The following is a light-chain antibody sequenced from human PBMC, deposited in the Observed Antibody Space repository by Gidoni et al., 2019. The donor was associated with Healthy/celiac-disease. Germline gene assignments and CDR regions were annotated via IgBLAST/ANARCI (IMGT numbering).Light chain of an antibody. J-gene: IGLJ2*01. CDR1: SSDVGGYNY. Sequence: QSALPPPPSASLTISCTGTSSDVGGYNYVSWYQQHPGKAPKLMIYEVSKRPSGVPDRFSGSKSGNTASLTVSGLQAEDEADYYCSSYAGSNNYVVFGGGTKLTVL. V-gene: IGLV2-8*01. CDR2: EVS. CDR3: SSYAGSNNYVV.